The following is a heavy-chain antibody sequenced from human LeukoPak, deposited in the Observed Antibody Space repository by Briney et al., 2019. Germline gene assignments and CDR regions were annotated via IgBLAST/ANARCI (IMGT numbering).Heavy chain of an antibody. J-gene: IGHJ3*02. D-gene: IGHD2-2*01. Sequence: SETLSLTCTVSGGSISSYYWSWIRQPPGKGLEWIGYIYYTGSTNYNPSLKSRVTISVDTSKNQFSLELTSVTAADTAVYYCARLVDDAFDIWGQGTMVTVSS. V-gene: IGHV4-59*01. CDR3: ARLVDDAFDI. CDR2: IYYTGST. CDR1: GGSISSYY.